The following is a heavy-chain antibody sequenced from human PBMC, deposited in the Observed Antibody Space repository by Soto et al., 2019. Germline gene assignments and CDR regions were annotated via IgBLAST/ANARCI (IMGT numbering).Heavy chain of an antibody. D-gene: IGHD4-17*01. V-gene: IGHV1-3*01. J-gene: IGHJ6*02. CDR2: INAGNGNT. Sequence: ASVKVSCKASGYTFTSYAMHWVRQAPGQRLEWMGWINAGNGNTKYSQKFQGRVTITRDTSASTAYMELSSLRSEDTAVYYCARWPKETTVTTPYGMDVWGQGTTDTVSS. CDR3: ARWPKETTVTTPYGMDV. CDR1: GYTFTSYA.